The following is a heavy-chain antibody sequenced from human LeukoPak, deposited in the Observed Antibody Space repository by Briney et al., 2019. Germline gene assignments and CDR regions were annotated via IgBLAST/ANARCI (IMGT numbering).Heavy chain of an antibody. D-gene: IGHD3-22*01. V-gene: IGHV3-30-3*01. CDR3: ARESLNTMIVVVTSFYYFDY. Sequence: GGSLRPSCAASGFTFSSYAMHWVRQAPGKGLEWVAVISYDGSNKYYADSVKGRFTISRDNSKNTLYLQMNSLRAEDTAVYYCARESLNTMIVVVTSFYYFDYWGQGTLVTVSS. CDR2: ISYDGSNK. CDR1: GFTFSSYA. J-gene: IGHJ4*02.